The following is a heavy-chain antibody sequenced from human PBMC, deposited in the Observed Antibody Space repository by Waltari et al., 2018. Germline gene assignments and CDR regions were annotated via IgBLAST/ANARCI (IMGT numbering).Heavy chain of an antibody. D-gene: IGHD2-8*02. CDR2: IYHSGST. Sequence: QVQLQESGPGLVKPSETLSLTCAVSGYSISSGYYWGWIRQPPGKGLEWIGSIYHSGSTYYNPSLKSRVTISVDTSKNQFSLKLSSVTAADTAVYYCARSSWPGGSDWGQGTLVTVSS. J-gene: IGHJ4*02. V-gene: IGHV4-38-2*01. CDR3: ARSSWPGGSD. CDR1: GYSISSGYY.